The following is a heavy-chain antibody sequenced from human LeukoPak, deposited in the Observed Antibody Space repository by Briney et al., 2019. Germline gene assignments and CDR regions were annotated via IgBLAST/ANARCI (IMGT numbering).Heavy chain of an antibody. CDR1: GFTFSNYA. CDR2: IYGGGSV. V-gene: IGHV3-53*01. J-gene: IGHJ3*02. Sequence: GGSLRLSCAASGFTFSNYAMSWVRQAPGKGLEWVSIIYGGGSVFYADSVKGRFTISRDNSKNTLYLQMNSLRGEDTAVYYCARGGSYLSAFDIWGQGTMVTVSS. CDR3: ARGGSYLSAFDI. D-gene: IGHD1-26*01.